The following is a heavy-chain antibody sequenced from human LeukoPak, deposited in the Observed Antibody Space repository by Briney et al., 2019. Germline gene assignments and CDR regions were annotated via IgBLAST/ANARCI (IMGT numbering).Heavy chain of an antibody. Sequence: SETLSLTCTVSGGSISSYYWSWIRQPPGKGLEWIGRIYTSGSTNYNPSLKSRVTMSVDTSKNQFSLKLSSVTAADTAVYYCARVSARTTIFGVVTGYYYMDVWGKGTTVTVSS. D-gene: IGHD3-3*01. V-gene: IGHV4-4*07. CDR2: IYTSGST. CDR3: ARVSARTTIFGVVTGYYYMDV. J-gene: IGHJ6*03. CDR1: GGSISSYY.